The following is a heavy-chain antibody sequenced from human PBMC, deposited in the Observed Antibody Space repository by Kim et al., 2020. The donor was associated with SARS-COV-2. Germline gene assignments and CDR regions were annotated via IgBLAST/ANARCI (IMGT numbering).Heavy chain of an antibody. Sequence: SETLSLTCTVSDGSISGHYWTWIRSPPGKGLEWIGYIFYSGSTNYNPSLKSRVTISVDTSKSQFSLKLSSMTAADTAVYYCARVLNNSFDYWGQGTLVTV. V-gene: IGHV4-59*11. CDR2: IFYSGST. CDR1: DGSISGHY. CDR3: ARVLNNSFDY. D-gene: IGHD1-1*01. J-gene: IGHJ4*02.